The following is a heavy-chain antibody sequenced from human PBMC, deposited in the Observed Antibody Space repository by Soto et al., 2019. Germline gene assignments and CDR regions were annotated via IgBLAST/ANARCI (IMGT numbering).Heavy chain of an antibody. CDR1: GFSFSEYS. V-gene: IGHV3-23*01. CDR3: ASSSYYGAFGM. J-gene: IGHJ3*02. D-gene: IGHD6-13*01. CDR2: ISGRDFRT. Sequence: EVQLLESGGGWVQPGGSLRLSCVASGFSFSEYSMTWVRQAPGKGLEWVSTISGRDFRTYYAASVRGRFTISRDNSKKTHYLQMNTLRAEDTALYYCASSSYYGAFGMWGQGTRVTVSS.